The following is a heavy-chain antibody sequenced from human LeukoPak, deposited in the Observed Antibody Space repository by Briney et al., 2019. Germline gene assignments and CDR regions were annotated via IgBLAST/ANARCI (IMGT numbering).Heavy chain of an antibody. Sequence: GGSLRLSCAASGFTFSSYEMNWVRQAPGKGLEWVSYISSSGTTIYYADSVKGRFTISRDNAKNPLYLQMNSLRAEDTAVYYCAREPNSDSTLDYWGQGTLVTVSS. CDR2: ISSSGTTI. J-gene: IGHJ4*02. CDR3: AREPNSDSTLDY. V-gene: IGHV3-48*03. D-gene: IGHD6-13*01. CDR1: GFTFSSYE.